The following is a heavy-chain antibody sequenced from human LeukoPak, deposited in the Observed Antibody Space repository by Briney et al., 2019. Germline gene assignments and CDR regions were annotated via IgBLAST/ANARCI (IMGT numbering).Heavy chain of an antibody. J-gene: IGHJ5*02. CDR3: ARAGRYYYDSSGYYNRYNWFDP. CDR1: GGSFSGYY. Sequence: SETLSLTCAVYGGSFSGYYWSWIRQPPGKGLEWIGEINHSGSTNYNPSLKSRVTISVDTSKNRFSLKLSSVTAADTAVYYCARAGRYYYDSSGYYNRYNWFDPWGQGTLVTVSS. CDR2: INHSGST. D-gene: IGHD3-22*01. V-gene: IGHV4-34*01.